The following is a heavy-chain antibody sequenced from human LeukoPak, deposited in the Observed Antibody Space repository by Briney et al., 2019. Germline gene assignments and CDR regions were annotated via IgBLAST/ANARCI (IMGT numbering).Heavy chain of an antibody. CDR3: ARDKVTGASYLDY. CDR1: GFTFRNYW. CDR2: IKQDGGEI. Sequence: PGGSLRLSCAASGFTFRNYWMSWVRQTPGEALEWVANIKQDGGEIYYLDSVKGRFTISRDNAKNSLYLRMNSLRGDDTAVYYCARDKVTGASYLDYWGQGSLVTVSS. J-gene: IGHJ4*02. D-gene: IGHD7-27*01. V-gene: IGHV3-7*01.